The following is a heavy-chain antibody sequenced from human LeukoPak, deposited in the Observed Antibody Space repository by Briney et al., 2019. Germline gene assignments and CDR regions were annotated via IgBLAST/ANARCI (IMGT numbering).Heavy chain of an antibody. CDR2: IRKDGNEK. V-gene: IGHV3-7*01. Sequence: GGSLRLSCAVSGFTFSSYWMSWVRRAPGKGLEWVANIRKDGNEKYYVDSVKGRFTISRDNAKNLLYLQMNSLRVGDTAVYYCAREPSISVAGAGDYWGQGTLVTVSS. CDR3: AREPSISVAGAGDY. D-gene: IGHD6-19*01. CDR1: GFTFSSYW. J-gene: IGHJ4*02.